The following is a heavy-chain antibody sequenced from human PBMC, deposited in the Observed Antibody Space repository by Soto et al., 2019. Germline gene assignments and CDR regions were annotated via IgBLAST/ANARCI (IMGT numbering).Heavy chain of an antibody. CDR3: TIYGSGSSYTYYFDN. D-gene: IGHD3-10*01. V-gene: IGHV3-15*01. CDR1: GFTFSNAW. CDR2: IKSKTDGGTT. J-gene: IGHJ4*02. Sequence: EVQLVESGGGLVKPGGSLRLSCAASGFTFSNAWMSWVRQAPGKGLEWVGRIKSKTDGGTTDYAAPVKGRFTISRDDSKNTLYLQMNSMKTDDTAVYYCTIYGSGSSYTYYFDNWGQGTLFTVSS.